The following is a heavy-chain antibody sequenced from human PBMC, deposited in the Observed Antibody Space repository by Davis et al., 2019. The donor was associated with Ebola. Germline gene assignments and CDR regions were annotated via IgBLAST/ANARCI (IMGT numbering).Heavy chain of an antibody. CDR2: IHSGGST. J-gene: IGHJ4*02. D-gene: IGHD5-12*01. CDR1: GFTVSSNS. CDR3: ATEGGFRYSYDFDH. Sequence: GESLKISCVVSGFTVSSNSMSWVRQAPGKGLEWVSFIHSGGSTSYADSVKGRFTISRHNSKNTLYLQMNSLRPEDTAVYFCATEGGFRYSYDFDHWGQGTLVTVSS. V-gene: IGHV3-53*04.